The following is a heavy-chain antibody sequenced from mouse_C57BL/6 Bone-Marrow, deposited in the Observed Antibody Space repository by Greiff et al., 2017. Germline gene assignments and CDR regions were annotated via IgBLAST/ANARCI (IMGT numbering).Heavy chain of an antibody. CDR1: GYTFTSYW. V-gene: IGHV1-50*01. Sequence: VQLQQPGAELVKPGASVKLSCKASGYTFTSYWMQWVKQRPGQGLEWIGEIDPSDSYTNYNQKFKGKATLTVDTSSSTAYMQLSSLTSEDSAVYYCARSGTAAQATTFDYWGQGTTLTVSS. CDR3: ARSGTAAQATTFDY. J-gene: IGHJ2*01. D-gene: IGHD3-2*02. CDR2: IDPSDSYT.